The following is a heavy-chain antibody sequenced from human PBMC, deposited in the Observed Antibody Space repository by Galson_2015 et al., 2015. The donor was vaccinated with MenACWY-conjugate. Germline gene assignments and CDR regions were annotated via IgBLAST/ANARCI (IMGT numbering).Heavy chain of an antibody. CDR1: GYSFTSYY. J-gene: IGHJ4*02. CDR3: ARSRYSYGNYFDY. D-gene: IGHD5-18*01. Sequence: SCKASGYSFTSYYLNWVRQAPGQGLEWMGIINPSGGSTSYAQKFQGRVTMTRDTSTSTVYMELSSLRSEDTAVYYCARSRYSYGNYFDYWGQGTLVTVSS. V-gene: IGHV1-46*01. CDR2: INPSGGST.